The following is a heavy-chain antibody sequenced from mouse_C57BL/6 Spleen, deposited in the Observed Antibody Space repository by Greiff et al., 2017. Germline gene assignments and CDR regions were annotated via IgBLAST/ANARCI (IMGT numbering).Heavy chain of an antibody. D-gene: IGHD1-1*01. Sequence: QVQLKQSGPELVKPGDSVKISCKASGYAFSSSWMNWVKQRHGKGLVWIGRIYPGDGDTNYNGKFKGKCTMTADTSARTAYMQLSSLTSEDSAVYCWARERENSGREDYGYVDVRGTGTTVTSSS. V-gene: IGHV1-82*01. CDR3: ARERENSGREDYGYVDV. CDR1: GYAFSSSW. J-gene: IGHJ1*03. CDR2: IYPGDGDT.